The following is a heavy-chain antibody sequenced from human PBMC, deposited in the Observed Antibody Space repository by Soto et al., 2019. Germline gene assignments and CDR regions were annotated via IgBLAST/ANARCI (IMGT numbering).Heavy chain of an antibody. CDR2: IIPIFGTA. CDR3: ARDQDGYNYFDY. V-gene: IGHV1-69*13. D-gene: IGHD5-12*01. CDR1: GGTFSSYA. Sequence: EASVKVSCKASGGTFSSYAISWVRQAPGQGLEWMGGIIPIFGTANYAQKFQGRVTITADESTSTAYMELSSPRSEDTAVYYCARDQDGYNYFDYRGQGTLVTVSS. J-gene: IGHJ4*02.